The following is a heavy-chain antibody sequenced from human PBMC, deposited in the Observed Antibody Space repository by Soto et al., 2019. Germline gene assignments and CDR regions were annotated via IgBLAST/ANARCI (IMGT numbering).Heavy chain of an antibody. CDR3: ASRNYYASGTYYYY. CDR1: GFNFGDFW. Sequence: GGSLRLSCAASGFNFGDFWMHWVRQDPGKGLEWISGISGNDGSTDYGDSVKGRFTISRDNSRNTVYLQMSGLRAEDTAVYYCASRNYYASGTYYYYWGQGTLLTVSS. D-gene: IGHD3-22*01. J-gene: IGHJ4*02. V-gene: IGHV3-23*01. CDR2: ISGNDGST.